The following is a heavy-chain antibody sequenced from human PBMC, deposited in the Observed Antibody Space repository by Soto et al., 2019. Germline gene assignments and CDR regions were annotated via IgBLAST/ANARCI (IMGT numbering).Heavy chain of an antibody. J-gene: IGHJ6*02. Sequence: ASVKVSCKASGYTFTSYAMHWVRQAPGQRLEWMGWINAGNGNTKYSQKFQGRVTITRDTSASTAYMELSSLRSEDTAVYYCARAVGCSFSYMAYYGMDVLGQENTVTISS. D-gene: IGHD5-18*01. CDR1: GYTFTSYA. CDR2: INAGNGNT. CDR3: ARAVGCSFSYMAYYGMDV. V-gene: IGHV1-3*01.